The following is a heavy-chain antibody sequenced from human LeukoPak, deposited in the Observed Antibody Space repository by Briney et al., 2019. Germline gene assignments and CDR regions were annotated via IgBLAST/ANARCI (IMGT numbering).Heavy chain of an antibody. J-gene: IGHJ5*02. Sequence: ASVKVSCKASRYTFTGYYMHWVRQAPGQGLEWMGWINPNSGGTNYAQKFQGRVTMTRDTSISTAYMELSRLRSDDTAVYYCARSWVVPAARGYNWFDPWGQGTLVTVSS. CDR3: ARSWVVPAARGYNWFDP. CDR2: INPNSGGT. D-gene: IGHD2-2*01. CDR1: RYTFTGYY. V-gene: IGHV1-2*02.